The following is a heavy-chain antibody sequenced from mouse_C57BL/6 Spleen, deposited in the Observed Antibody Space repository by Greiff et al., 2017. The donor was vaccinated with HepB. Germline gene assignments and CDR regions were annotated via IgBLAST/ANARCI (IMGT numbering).Heavy chain of an antibody. Sequence: QVQLQQSEAELVKPGASVKISCKASGYAFSSYWMNWVKQRPGKGLEWIGQIYPGDGDTNYNGKFKGKATLTADKSSSTAYMQLSSLTSEDSAVYFCARSGNLYYYAMDYWGQGTSVTVSS. CDR2: IYPGDGDT. J-gene: IGHJ4*01. CDR1: GYAFSSYW. V-gene: IGHV1-80*01. D-gene: IGHD2-1*01. CDR3: ARSGNLYYYAMDY.